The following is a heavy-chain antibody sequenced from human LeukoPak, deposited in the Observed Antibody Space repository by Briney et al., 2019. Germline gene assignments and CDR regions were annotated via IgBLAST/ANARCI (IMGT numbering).Heavy chain of an antibody. CDR3: ARVRMGIYGDYASALFFGY. D-gene: IGHD4-17*01. Sequence: NPSETLSLTCTVSGGSISSSSYYWGWIRQPPGKGLEWIGSIYYSGSTYYNPSLKSRVTISVDTSKNQFSLKLSSVTAADTAVYYCARVRMGIYGDYASALFFGYWGQGTLVTVSS. CDR2: IYYSGST. CDR1: GGSISSSSYY. J-gene: IGHJ4*02. V-gene: IGHV4-39*07.